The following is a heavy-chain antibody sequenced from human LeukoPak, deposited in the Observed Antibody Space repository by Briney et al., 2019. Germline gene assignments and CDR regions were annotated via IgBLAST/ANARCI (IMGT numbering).Heavy chain of an antibody. CDR1: GYTFTSYD. J-gene: IGHJ4*02. V-gene: IGHV1-8*01. Sequence: ASVKVSCKASGYTFTSYDINWVRQATGQGLEWMGWMNPSSGNTGYAQKFQGRVTMTRNTSISTAYMELSSPRSEDTDVYYCARGRRSWRIVVVITPYYFDYWGQGTLVTVSS. D-gene: IGHD3-22*01. CDR3: ARGRRSWRIVVVITPYYFDY. CDR2: MNPSSGNT.